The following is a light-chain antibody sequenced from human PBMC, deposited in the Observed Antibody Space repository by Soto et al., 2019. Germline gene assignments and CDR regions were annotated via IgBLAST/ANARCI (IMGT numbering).Light chain of an antibody. CDR3: LSYLRSSSLNWV. Sequence: QSALTQPASVSGSTGQSITISCTGSNSDVGGYNYVSWYQHHPGKAPKLLIYEVSIRPSKISNRCSGSKSGSTASLTISGLHAEDDDDYYRLSYLRSSSLNWVFGGGTEVTVL. V-gene: IGLV2-14*01. CDR2: EVS. CDR1: NSDVGGYNY. J-gene: IGLJ3*02.